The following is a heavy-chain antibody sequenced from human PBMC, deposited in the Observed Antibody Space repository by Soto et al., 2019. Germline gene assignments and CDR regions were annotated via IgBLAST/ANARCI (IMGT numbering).Heavy chain of an antibody. CDR3: ARDRHGSGSYIIDN. CDR1: GASVNSGGYY. D-gene: IGHD3-10*01. J-gene: IGHJ4*02. Sequence: PSETLSLTCTVSGASVNSGGYYWSWIRQPPGKGLEWIAYIYYSGSTNYNPSLKSRVTISVDTSKNQFSLKLSSVTAADTAVYYCARDRHGSGSYIIDNWGQGTLVTVSS. V-gene: IGHV4-61*08. CDR2: IYYSGST.